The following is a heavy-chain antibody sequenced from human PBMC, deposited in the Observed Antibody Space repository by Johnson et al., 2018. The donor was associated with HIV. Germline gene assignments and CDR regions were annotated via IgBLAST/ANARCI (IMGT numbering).Heavy chain of an antibody. CDR3: ARRMVVGYHALDF. CDR2: IRTSGGTL. D-gene: IGHD2-21*01. CDR1: GFIFNDYY. J-gene: IGHJ3*01. V-gene: IGHV3-11*04. Sequence: QVQLVESGGGLVKAGGSLRLSCAASGFIFNDYYMSWIRQAPGKGLELLSYIRTSGGTLYYADSVKERFTIFRDNAKSSLYLQMNSLRVEDTAIYYCARRMVVGYHALDFWGQGTVVSVPS.